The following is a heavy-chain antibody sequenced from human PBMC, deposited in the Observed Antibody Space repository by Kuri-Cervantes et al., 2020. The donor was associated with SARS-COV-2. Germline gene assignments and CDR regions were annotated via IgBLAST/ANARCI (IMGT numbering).Heavy chain of an antibody. V-gene: IGHV3-30-3*01. CDR1: GFTFSSYA. CDR3: AREEVLAVAGTGGFDY. CDR2: ISYDGSNK. J-gene: IGHJ4*02. D-gene: IGHD6-19*01. Sequence: GESLKISCTASGFTFSSYAMHWVRQAPGKGLEWVAVISYDGSNKYYADSVKGRFTISRDNSKNTLYLQMNSLRAEGTAVYYCAREEVLAVAGTGGFDYWGQGTLVTVSS.